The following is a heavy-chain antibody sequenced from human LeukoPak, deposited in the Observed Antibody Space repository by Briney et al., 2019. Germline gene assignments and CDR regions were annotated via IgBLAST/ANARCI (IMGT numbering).Heavy chain of an antibody. J-gene: IGHJ4*02. CDR3: ATCLFGGGDYYSFGY. V-gene: IGHV1-24*01. CDR1: GGTFSSYA. D-gene: IGHD2-21*02. Sequence: ASVKVSCKASGGTFSSYAISWVRQAPGQGLEWMGGFDPVDGETIYAQKFQGRVTMTEDTSTDTAYMELSSLRSEDTAVYYCATCLFGGGDYYSFGYWGQGTLVTVSS. CDR2: FDPVDGET.